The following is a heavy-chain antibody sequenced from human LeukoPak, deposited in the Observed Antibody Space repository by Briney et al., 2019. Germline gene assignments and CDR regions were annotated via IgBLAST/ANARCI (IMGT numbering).Heavy chain of an antibody. CDR2: IWYDGSNK. J-gene: IGHJ4*02. CDR3: ARENYGDYFFDY. D-gene: IGHD4-17*01. CDR1: GFTFSSYG. Sequence: GGSLRLSCAASGFTFSSYGMHWVRQAPGKGLEWVAVIWYDGSNKYYADSVKGRFTISRDNSKNTLYLQMNSLRAEDTAVYYCARENYGDYFFDYWGQGTLVTVSS. V-gene: IGHV3-33*01.